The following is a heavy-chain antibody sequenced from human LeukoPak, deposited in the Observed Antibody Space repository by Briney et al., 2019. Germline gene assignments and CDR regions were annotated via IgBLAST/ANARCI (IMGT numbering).Heavy chain of an antibody. J-gene: IGHJ6*03. CDR3: ARGYGSGSYLGAYYYMDV. CDR2: IYTSGST. CDR1: GGSISSYY. Sequence: SETLSLTCTVSGGSISSYYWSWIRQPAGKGLEWIGRIYTSGSTNYNPSLKSRVTMSVDTSKNQFSLKLSSVTAADTAVYYCARGYGSGSYLGAYYYMDVWGKGTTVTVSS. V-gene: IGHV4-4*07. D-gene: IGHD3-10*01.